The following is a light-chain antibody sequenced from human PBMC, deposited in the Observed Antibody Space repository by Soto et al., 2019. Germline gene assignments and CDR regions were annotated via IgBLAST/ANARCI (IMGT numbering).Light chain of an antibody. Sequence: FQMTKPPSSLSASVGDRVTITCRASQSISSSLAWFPQKPGKVPKRLIYGASSLQGGVPSRFSGSGSGTEFTLTISSLQPEDFATYYCLQHNSYPLTFGGGTKVDI. J-gene: IGKJ4*01. CDR2: GAS. CDR3: LQHNSYPLT. V-gene: IGKV1-17*01. CDR1: QSISSS.